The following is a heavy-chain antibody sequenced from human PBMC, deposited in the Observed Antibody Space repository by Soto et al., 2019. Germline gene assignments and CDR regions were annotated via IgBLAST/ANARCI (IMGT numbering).Heavy chain of an antibody. V-gene: IGHV3-74*01. CDR1: GFTFSSYW. D-gene: IGHD1-26*01. J-gene: IGHJ4*02. CDR3: TSEKVGANYF. Sequence: PGGSLRLSCAASGFTFSSYWMHWVRQPPGKGLVWVSRIKSDGSSTSYADSVKGRFTISRDNAKNTLYLQMNSLRAEDTAVYYCTSEKVGANYFWGQGTLVTVSS. CDR2: IKSDGSST.